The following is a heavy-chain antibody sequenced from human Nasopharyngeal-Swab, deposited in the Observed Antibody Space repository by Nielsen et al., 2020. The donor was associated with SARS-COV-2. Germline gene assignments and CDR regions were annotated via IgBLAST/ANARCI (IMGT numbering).Heavy chain of an antibody. D-gene: IGHD3-10*01. V-gene: IGHV4-34*01. J-gene: IGHJ6*02. CDR3: ASLVGGSGRSPFYHYYGMDV. Sequence: SETLSLTCAVYGGSFSGYYWNWIRQPPGKGLEWIGEINYSGSTNYNPSLKSRVTISVDTSKKQFSLKLSSVTAADTAVYYCASLVGGSGRSPFYHYYGMDVWGQGTTVTVSS. CDR1: GGSFSGYY. CDR2: INYSGST.